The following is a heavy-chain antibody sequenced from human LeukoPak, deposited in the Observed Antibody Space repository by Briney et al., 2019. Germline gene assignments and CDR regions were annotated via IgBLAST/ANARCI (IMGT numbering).Heavy chain of an antibody. Sequence: GGSLRLSCAASGFTFDDYGMSWVRQAPGKGLEWVSGINWNGGSTGYADSVKGRFTISRDNAKNSLYLQMNSLRAEDTALYHCARSGHYGDYELSAFDIWGLGTMVTVSS. V-gene: IGHV3-20*01. CDR2: INWNGGST. D-gene: IGHD4-17*01. CDR1: GFTFDDYG. J-gene: IGHJ3*02. CDR3: ARSGHYGDYELSAFDI.